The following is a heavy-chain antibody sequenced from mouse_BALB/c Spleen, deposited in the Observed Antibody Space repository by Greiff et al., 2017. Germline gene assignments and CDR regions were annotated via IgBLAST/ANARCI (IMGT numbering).Heavy chain of an antibody. Sequence: VQLQQSGPGLVAPSQSLSITCTVSGFSLTSYGVHWVRQPPGKGLEWLGVIWAGGSTNYNSALMSRLSISKDNSKSQVFLKMNSLQTDDTAMYYCARADSSGYAWFAYWGQGTLVTVSA. CDR1: GFSLTSYG. CDR3: ARADSSGYAWFAY. V-gene: IGHV2-9*02. CDR2: IWAGGST. J-gene: IGHJ3*01. D-gene: IGHD3-2*01.